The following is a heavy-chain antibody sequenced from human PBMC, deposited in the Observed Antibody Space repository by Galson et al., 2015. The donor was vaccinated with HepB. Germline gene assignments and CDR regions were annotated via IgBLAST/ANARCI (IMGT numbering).Heavy chain of an antibody. CDR3: AKDPTYYDFWSAGAFDI. CDR2: ISYDGSNK. D-gene: IGHD3-3*01. Sequence: SLRLSCAASGFTFSSYGMHWVRQAPGKGLEWVAVISYDGSNKYYADSVKGRFTISRDNSKNTLYLQMNSLRAEDTAVYYCAKDPTYYDFWSAGAFDIWGQGTMVTVSS. CDR1: GFTFSSYG. V-gene: IGHV3-30*18. J-gene: IGHJ3*02.